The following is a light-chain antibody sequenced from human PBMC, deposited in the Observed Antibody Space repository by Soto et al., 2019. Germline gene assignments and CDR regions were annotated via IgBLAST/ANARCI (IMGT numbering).Light chain of an antibody. CDR1: SSDVGDYNY. J-gene: IGLJ1*01. CDR2: DVS. V-gene: IGLV2-14*01. Sequence: QSVLTQPASVSGSPGQSITISCTGTSSDVGDYNYVSWYQQHPGKAPKLMIYDVSYRPSGVSNRFSGSKSGNTASLTISGLQAEDEADYSCSSYTSSSTGVFGTGTKVTVL. CDR3: SSYTSSSTGV.